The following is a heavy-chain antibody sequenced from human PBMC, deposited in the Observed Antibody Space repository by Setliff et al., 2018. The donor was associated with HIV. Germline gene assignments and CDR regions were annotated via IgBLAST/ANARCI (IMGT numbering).Heavy chain of an antibody. V-gene: IGHV1-69*05. CDR2: IIPTGGRT. Sequence: GASVKVSCKASGGTFSNFAISWVRQAPGQGLEWMGGIIPTGGRTTYAQKFEDRVTMTRDLSTSTVYMELTRLKSEDVAIYYCARDGINYDFWSGQNASNWFDPWGQGTLVTVSS. J-gene: IGHJ5*02. D-gene: IGHD3-3*01. CDR3: ARDGINYDFWSGQNASNWFDP. CDR1: GGTFSNFA.